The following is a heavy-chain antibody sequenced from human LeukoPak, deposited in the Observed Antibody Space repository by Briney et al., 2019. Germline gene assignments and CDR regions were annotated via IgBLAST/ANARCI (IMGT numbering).Heavy chain of an antibody. CDR2: ISGGGGT. V-gene: IGHV3-66*01. D-gene: IGHD2-21*01. J-gene: IGHJ3*02. CDR3: ARVVDSTRAFHI. Sequence: PGGSLRLSCAASGFTVSNNFMSWVRQAPGQGLEWVSLISGGGGTYYAASVQGRFTISRGNSENSLYLQMNSLRPEDTAAYYCARVVDSTRAFHIWGQGTLVIVSS. CDR1: GFTVSNNF.